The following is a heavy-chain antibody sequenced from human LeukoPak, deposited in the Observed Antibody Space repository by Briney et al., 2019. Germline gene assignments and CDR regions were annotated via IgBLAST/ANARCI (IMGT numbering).Heavy chain of an antibody. J-gene: IGHJ6*04. D-gene: IGHD3-9*01. CDR1: GGSVSSGSYY. CDR2: IYYSGGT. CDR3: ARWVLRYFDWLLYPYGMDV. Sequence: SETLSLTCTVSGGSVSSGSYYWSWIRQPPGKGLEWIGYIYYSGGTNYNPSLKSRVTISVDTSKNQFSLKLSSVTAADTAVYYCARWVLRYFDWLLYPYGMDVWGKGTTVTVSS. V-gene: IGHV4-61*01.